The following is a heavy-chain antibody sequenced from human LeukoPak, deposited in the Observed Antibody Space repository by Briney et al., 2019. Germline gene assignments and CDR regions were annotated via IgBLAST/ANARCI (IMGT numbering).Heavy chain of an antibody. CDR1: GYTFTSYD. J-gene: IGHJ6*02. V-gene: IGHV1-8*01. CDR3: ARDSLPGFGELLSDYYYYYGMDV. CDR2: MNPNSGNT. D-gene: IGHD3-10*01. Sequence: GASVKVSCKASGYTFTSYDINWVRQATGQGLEWMGWMNPNSGNTGYAQKFQGRVTMTRNTSISTAYMELSSLRSEDTAVYYCARDSLPGFGELLSDYYYYYGMDVWGQGTTVTVSS.